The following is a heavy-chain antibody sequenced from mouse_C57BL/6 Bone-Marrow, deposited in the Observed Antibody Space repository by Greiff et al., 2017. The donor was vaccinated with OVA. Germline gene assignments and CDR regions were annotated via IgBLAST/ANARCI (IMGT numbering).Heavy chain of an antibody. J-gene: IGHJ3*01. D-gene: IGHD2-3*01. CDR1: GYTFTNYW. CDR2: IYSGGGYT. CDR3: ARDDGYSFAY. Sequence: QVQLKVSGAELVRPGTSVKMSCKASGYTFTNYWIGWAKQRPGHGLEWIGDIYSGGGYTNYNEKFKGKATLTADKSSSTAYMQFSSLKSEESAIYYCARDDGYSFAYWGQGTLVTVSA. V-gene: IGHV1-63*01.